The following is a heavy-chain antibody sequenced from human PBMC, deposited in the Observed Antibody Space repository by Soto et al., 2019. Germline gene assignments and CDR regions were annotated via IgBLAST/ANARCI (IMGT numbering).Heavy chain of an antibody. J-gene: IGHJ4*02. V-gene: IGHV3-33*01. CDR1: GFTFSSYG. CDR3: ARDLASSGWYPLDY. Sequence: GGSLRLSCAASGFTFSSYGMQWVRQAPGKGLEWVAVIWYDGSNKYYADSVKGRFTISRDNSKNTLYLQMNSLRAEDTAVYYCARDLASSGWYPLDYWGQGTLVTVSS. D-gene: IGHD6-19*01. CDR2: IWYDGSNK.